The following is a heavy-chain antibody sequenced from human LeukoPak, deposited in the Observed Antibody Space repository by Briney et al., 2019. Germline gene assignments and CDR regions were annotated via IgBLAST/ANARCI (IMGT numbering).Heavy chain of an antibody. CDR3: ARDLAAPRGFFDY. D-gene: IGHD6-6*01. J-gene: IGHJ4*02. CDR1: GFTFSSYE. CDR2: ISSGGNNI. V-gene: IGHV3-48*03. Sequence: GGSLRLSCAASGFTFSSYEMNWVRQAPGMGLEWVSYISSGGNNIYYADSVKGRFTISRDNAKNSLYLQMDSLRAEDTAIYYCARDLAAPRGFFDYWGQGTLVTVSS.